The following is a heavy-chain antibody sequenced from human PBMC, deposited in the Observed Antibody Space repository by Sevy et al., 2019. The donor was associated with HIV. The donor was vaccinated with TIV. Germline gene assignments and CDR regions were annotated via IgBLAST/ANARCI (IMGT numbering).Heavy chain of an antibody. Sequence: GGSLRLSCAASGFTFSSYGMHWVRQAPGKGLEWVAVIWYDGSNKYYADSVKGRFTISRDNSKNTMYLPMNSLRAEETAVYYCARDRRFSYYYDSSGYYHGDALDIWGQGTMVTVSS. CDR3: ARDRRFSYYYDSSGYYHGDALDI. V-gene: IGHV3-33*01. CDR1: GFTFSSYG. CDR2: IWYDGSNK. D-gene: IGHD3-22*01. J-gene: IGHJ3*02.